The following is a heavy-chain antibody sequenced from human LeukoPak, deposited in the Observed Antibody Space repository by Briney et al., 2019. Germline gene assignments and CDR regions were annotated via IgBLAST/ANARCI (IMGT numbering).Heavy chain of an antibody. CDR1: GFTFSSYG. Sequence: QPGGSLRLSCAASGFTFSSYGMHWVRQAPGKGLEWVAVIWYDGINKYYADSVKGRFTISRDNSKNTLYLQMNSLRAEDTAVYYCARDSWDGYNSYFDYWGQGTLVTVSS. CDR3: ARDSWDGYNSYFDY. CDR2: IWYDGINK. D-gene: IGHD5-24*01. J-gene: IGHJ4*02. V-gene: IGHV3-33*01.